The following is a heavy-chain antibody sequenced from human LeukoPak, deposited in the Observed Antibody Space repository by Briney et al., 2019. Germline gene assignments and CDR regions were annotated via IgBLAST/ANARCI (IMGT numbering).Heavy chain of an antibody. CDR3: AKVHAIGPWYFDY. V-gene: IGHV3-23*01. CDR2: ISGSGHRT. J-gene: IGHJ4*02. D-gene: IGHD2-2*02. CDR1: GITFSSYA. Sequence: GGSLRLSCAASGITFSSYAMSWVRQAPGKGLEWVSAISGSGHRTYYADSVKGRFTISRDNSKNTLYLQMNSLRAEDTAVYYCAKVHAIGPWYFDYWGQGTLVTVSS.